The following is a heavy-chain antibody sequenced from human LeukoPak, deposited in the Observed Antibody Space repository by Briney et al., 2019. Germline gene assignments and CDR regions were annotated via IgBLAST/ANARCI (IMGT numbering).Heavy chain of an antibody. J-gene: IGHJ4*02. Sequence: PSETLSLTCTVSGGSISSSTYYWGWIRQPPGKGLEWIGSIYYSGSTYYNPSLKSRVTISVDTSKNQFSLKLSSVTAADTAVYYCARDRGEGLDWGQGTLVTVSS. CDR3: ARDRGEGLD. D-gene: IGHD2-21*01. V-gene: IGHV4-39*02. CDR2: IYYSGST. CDR1: GGSISSSTYY.